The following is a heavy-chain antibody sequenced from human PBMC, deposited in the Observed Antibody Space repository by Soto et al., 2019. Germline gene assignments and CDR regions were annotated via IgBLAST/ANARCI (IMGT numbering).Heavy chain of an antibody. Sequence: EVQLLESGGGLVQPGGSLRLSCAASGFTFSSYAMSWVRQAPGKGLEWVSAISGSGGSTYYADSVKGRFTISRDNSKNTRDLQMNSRRAEDTAVYHCAKGLQLWVAHYYGRDVWGQGTTVTVCS. CDR3: AKGLQLWVAHYYGRDV. CDR2: ISGSGGST. CDR1: GFTFSSYA. D-gene: IGHD5-18*01. J-gene: IGHJ6*02. V-gene: IGHV3-23*01.